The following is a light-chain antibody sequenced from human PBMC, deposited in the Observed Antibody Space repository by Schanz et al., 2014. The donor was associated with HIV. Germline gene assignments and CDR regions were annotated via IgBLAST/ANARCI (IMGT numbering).Light chain of an antibody. J-gene: IGLJ3*02. CDR2: YDS. Sequence: SYVLTQPPSVSVAPGKTATITCGGDNIRTKSVHWYQQKAGQAPVVVIYYDSGRPSGTPERFSGSSSGNTATLTISRVEAGDEADYYCQVWDSRSDDWVFGGGTKLTVL. V-gene: IGLV3-21*04. CDR3: QVWDSRSDDWV. CDR1: NIRTKS.